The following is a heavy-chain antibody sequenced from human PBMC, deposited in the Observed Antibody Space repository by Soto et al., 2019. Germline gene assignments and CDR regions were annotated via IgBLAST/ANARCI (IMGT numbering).Heavy chain of an antibody. D-gene: IGHD3-10*01. V-gene: IGHV4-59*08. Sequence: ETLSLTCTVSGGSISSYYWSWIRQPPGKGLEWIGYIYYSGSTNYNPSLKSRVTTSVDTSKNQFSLKLSSVTAADTAVYYCARLRLLWFGEDVWGKGTTVTVSS. CDR1: GGSISSYY. CDR2: IYYSGST. J-gene: IGHJ6*04. CDR3: ARLRLLWFGEDV.